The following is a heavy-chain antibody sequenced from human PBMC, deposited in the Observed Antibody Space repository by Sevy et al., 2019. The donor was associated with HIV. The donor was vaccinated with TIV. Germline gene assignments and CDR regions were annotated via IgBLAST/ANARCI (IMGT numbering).Heavy chain of an antibody. Sequence: GGSLRLSYAASGFTFSSYSMSWVRQAPGKGLEWVSSISSSSSYIYYADSVKGRFTISRDNAKNSLYLQMNSLRAEDTAVYYCAGEGRGVYSSSYNFDYWGQGTLVTVSS. D-gene: IGHD6-6*01. CDR3: AGEGRGVYSSSYNFDY. CDR2: ISSSSSYI. V-gene: IGHV3-21*01. CDR1: GFTFSSYS. J-gene: IGHJ4*02.